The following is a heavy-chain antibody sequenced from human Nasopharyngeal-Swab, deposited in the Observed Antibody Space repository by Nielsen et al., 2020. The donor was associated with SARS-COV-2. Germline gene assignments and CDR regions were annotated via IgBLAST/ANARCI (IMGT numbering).Heavy chain of an antibody. CDR3: ARGRDFSFDS. J-gene: IGHJ4*02. Sequence: SETLSLTCAISGDSVSSHSAGWNWIRQSPSRGLEWLGRTLYRSKWYNDYAESVNSRIAVNPDTSKNQFSLQLNSVTPEDTAVYYCARGRDFSFDSWGQGTLVTASS. V-gene: IGHV6-1*01. CDR2: TLYRSKWYN. D-gene: IGHD3-3*01. CDR1: GDSVSSHSAG.